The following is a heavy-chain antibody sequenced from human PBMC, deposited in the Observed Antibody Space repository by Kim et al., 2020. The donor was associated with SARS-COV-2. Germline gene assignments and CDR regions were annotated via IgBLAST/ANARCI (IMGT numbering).Heavy chain of an antibody. CDR3: AREVDYDILTGYYRGELPPPLDY. CDR2: ISAYNGNT. V-gene: IGHV1-18*01. J-gene: IGHJ4*02. Sequence: ASVKVSCKASGYTFTSYGISWVRQAPGQGLEWMGWISAYNGNTNYAQKLQGRVTMTTDTSTSTAYMELRSLRSDDTAVYYCAREVDYDILTGYYRGELPPPLDYWGQGTLVTVSS. CDR1: GYTFTSYG. D-gene: IGHD3-9*01.